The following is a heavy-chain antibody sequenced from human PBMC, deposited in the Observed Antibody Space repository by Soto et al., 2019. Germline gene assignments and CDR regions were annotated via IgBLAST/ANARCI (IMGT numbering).Heavy chain of an antibody. CDR2: ISGSGGST. Sequence: GGSLRLSCAASGFTFSSYAMSWVRQAPGKGLEWVSAISGSGGSTYYADSVKGRFTISRENSKNTLYLQMNSLRAEDTAVYYCAKDTPPYSGYGLSYYFDYWGQGTLVTVSS. D-gene: IGHD5-12*01. CDR3: AKDTPPYSGYGLSYYFDY. J-gene: IGHJ4*02. V-gene: IGHV3-23*01. CDR1: GFTFSSYA.